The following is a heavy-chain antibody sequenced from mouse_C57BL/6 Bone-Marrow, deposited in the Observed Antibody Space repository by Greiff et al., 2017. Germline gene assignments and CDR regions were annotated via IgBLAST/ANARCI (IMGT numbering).Heavy chain of an antibody. CDR2: IDPETGGT. D-gene: IGHD2-2*01. CDR3: TRRGDGYDGAWFAY. J-gene: IGHJ3*01. Sequence: QVHVKQSGAELVRPGASVTLSCKASGYTFTDYEMHWVKQTPVHGLEWIGAIDPETGGTAYNQKFKGKAILTADNSSSTAYMELRSLTSEDSAVYYCTRRGDGYDGAWFAYWGQGTLVTVSA. CDR1: GYTFTDYE. V-gene: IGHV1-15*01.